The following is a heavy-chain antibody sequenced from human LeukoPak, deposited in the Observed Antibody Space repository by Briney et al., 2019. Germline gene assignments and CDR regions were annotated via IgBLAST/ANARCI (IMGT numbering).Heavy chain of an antibody. J-gene: IGHJ5*02. CDR1: GLRVSDYY. V-gene: IGHV3-66*02. CDR2: VYSGAGGST. Sequence: GGSLRLSCAASGLRVSDYYMSWVRQAPGKGLEWVSVVYSGAGGSTYYAESVKGRFTISRDNSKNTLYLQMNSLRAEDTAVYYCAKDYDHGRARIAAAGTILDWFDPWGQGTLVTVSS. D-gene: IGHD6-13*01. CDR3: AKDYDHGRARIAAAGTILDWFDP.